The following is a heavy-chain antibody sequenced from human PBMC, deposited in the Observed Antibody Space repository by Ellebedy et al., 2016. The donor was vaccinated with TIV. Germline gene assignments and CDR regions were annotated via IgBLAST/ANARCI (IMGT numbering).Heavy chain of an antibody. D-gene: IGHD4-17*01. CDR1: GFSSRSYW. J-gene: IGHJ5*02. CDR3: ARRGSYGDYAVQVNSWFDR. V-gene: IGHV3-7*01. Sequence: GESLKISCAATGFSSRSYWMSWVRQAPGKGLEWVANIYQDGSVQYYLDSVKGRFTISRDNAINSLFLQMNSLRAGDTAVYYCARRGSYGDYAVQVNSWFDRWGRGTLVTVSS. CDR2: IYQDGSVQ.